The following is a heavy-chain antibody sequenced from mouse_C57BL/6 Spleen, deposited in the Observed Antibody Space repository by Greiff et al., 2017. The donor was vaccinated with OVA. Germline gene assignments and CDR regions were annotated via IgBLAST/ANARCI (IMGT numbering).Heavy chain of an antibody. CDR3: ARTAQATYWFAY. D-gene: IGHD3-2*02. Sequence: EVQLQQSGPELVKPGASVKISCKASGYTFTDYYMNWVKQSHGKSLEWIGDINPNNGGTSYNQKFKGKATLTVDKSSSTAYMELRSLTSEDSAVYYGARTAQATYWFAYWGQGTLVTVSA. CDR1: GYTFTDYY. V-gene: IGHV1-26*01. J-gene: IGHJ3*01. CDR2: INPNNGGT.